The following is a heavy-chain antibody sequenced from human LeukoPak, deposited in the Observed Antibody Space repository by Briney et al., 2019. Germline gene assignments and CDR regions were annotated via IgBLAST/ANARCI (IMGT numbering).Heavy chain of an antibody. D-gene: IGHD3-16*01. CDR1: GFTFTSYG. CDR2: ISYDGGYQ. J-gene: IGHJ6*02. V-gene: IGHV3-30*18. CDR3: AKDRRMMSPHYGMDV. Sequence: GGSLRLSCAASGFTFTSYGKHWVRQAPGKELEWVTYISYDGGYQYYADSVKGRFTISRDNSKNTVYLQLNSLTPEDTAVYYCAKDRRMMSPHYGMDVWGQGTTVTVSS.